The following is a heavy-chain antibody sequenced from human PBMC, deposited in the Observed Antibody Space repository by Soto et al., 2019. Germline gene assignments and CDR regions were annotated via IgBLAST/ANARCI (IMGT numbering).Heavy chain of an antibody. CDR3: AKDLIDYSNSYFDY. V-gene: IGHV3-23*01. J-gene: IGHJ4*02. CDR2: ISSSGYT. CDR1: GFRFSNYA. Sequence: XGCLRLSCATSGFRFSNYAVSGVRQAPGKGLEWVAGISSSGYTYYVDSLKGRFTISRDNSKNSLYLQMNSLRAEDTAVYYCAKDLIDYSNSYFDYWGQGTLVTVS. D-gene: IGHD4-4*01.